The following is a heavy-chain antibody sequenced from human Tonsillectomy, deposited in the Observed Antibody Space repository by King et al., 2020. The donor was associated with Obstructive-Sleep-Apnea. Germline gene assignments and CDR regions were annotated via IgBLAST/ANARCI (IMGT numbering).Heavy chain of an antibody. V-gene: IGHV5-10-1*01. CDR1: GYSFTNYW. J-gene: IGHJ4*02. D-gene: IGHD3-22*01. CDR2: IDPSDSYT. Sequence: QLVQSGAEVKKPGESLRISCKGSGYSFTNYWISWVRQMPGKGLEWVGRIDPSDSYTNYSPSFQGHVTISADKSISTAYLQWSSLKASDTAMYYCARQWRVYDSSAYYVYYFDYWGQGTLVTVSS. CDR3: ARQWRVYDSSAYYVYYFDY.